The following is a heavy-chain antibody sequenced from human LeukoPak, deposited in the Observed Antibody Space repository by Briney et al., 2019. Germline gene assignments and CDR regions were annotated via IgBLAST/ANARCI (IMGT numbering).Heavy chain of an antibody. J-gene: IGHJ4*02. D-gene: IGHD3-9*01. Sequence: GGSLRLSCAASGFTFSSYAMHWVRQAPGKGLEWVAVISYDGSNKYYADSVKGRFTISRDNSTNTLCLQMNSLRAEDTAVYYCAGLVIIDYWGQGTLVTVSS. CDR2: ISYDGSNK. V-gene: IGHV3-30-3*01. CDR3: AGLVIIDY. CDR1: GFTFSSYA.